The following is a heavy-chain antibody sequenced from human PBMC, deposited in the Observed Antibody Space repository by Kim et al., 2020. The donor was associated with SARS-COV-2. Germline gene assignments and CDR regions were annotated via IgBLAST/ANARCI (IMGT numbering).Heavy chain of an antibody. Sequence: ASVKVSCKVSGYTLTELSMHWVRQAPGKGLEWMGGFDPEDGETIYAQKFQGRVTMTEDTSTDTAYMELSSLRSEDTAVYYCATRYCSSTSCYYYYGMDVWGQGTTVTVSS. CDR2: FDPEDGET. CDR3: ATRYCSSTSCYYYYGMDV. CDR1: GYTLTELS. J-gene: IGHJ6*02. D-gene: IGHD2-2*01. V-gene: IGHV1-24*01.